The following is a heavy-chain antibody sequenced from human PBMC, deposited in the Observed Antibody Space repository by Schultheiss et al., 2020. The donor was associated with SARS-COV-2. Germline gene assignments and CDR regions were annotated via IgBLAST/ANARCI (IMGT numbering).Heavy chain of an antibody. CDR3: ARGRDSSSWPFDY. Sequence: GGSLRLSCAASGFTFSDYYMSWIRQAPGKGLEWVSYISSSSSYTNYADSVKGRFTISRDNAKNSLYLQMNSLRAEDTAVYYCARGRDSSSWPFDYWGQGTLVNVSS. V-gene: IGHV3-11*06. D-gene: IGHD6-13*01. CDR2: ISSSSSYT. CDR1: GFTFSDYY. J-gene: IGHJ4*02.